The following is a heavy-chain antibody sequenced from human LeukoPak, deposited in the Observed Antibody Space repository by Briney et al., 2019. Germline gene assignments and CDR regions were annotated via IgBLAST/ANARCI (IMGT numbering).Heavy chain of an antibody. CDR1: GGSFSGYY. CDR2: INHSGST. J-gene: IGHJ4*02. Sequence: SETLSLTCAVYGGSFSGYYWSWIRQPPGKGLEWIGEINHSGSTNYNPSLKSRVTISVDTSKNQFSLKLSSVTAADTAVYYCARDGEGSIAANDYWGQGTLVTVSS. D-gene: IGHD6-6*01. V-gene: IGHV4-34*01. CDR3: ARDGEGSIAANDY.